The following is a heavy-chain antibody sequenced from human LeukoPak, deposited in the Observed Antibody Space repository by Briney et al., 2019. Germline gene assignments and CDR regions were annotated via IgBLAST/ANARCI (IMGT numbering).Heavy chain of an antibody. J-gene: IGHJ4*02. CDR3: AREGASSSFGY. D-gene: IGHD6-13*01. V-gene: IGHV3-53*01. CDR2: LYSGGNT. Sequence: GGSLSLSCVVSGVIVSSNYMSWVRRAPGEGLEWFSVLYSGGNTYHADSVKGRFTISRDNSKNTLYLQMNSLRAEDTAVYYCAREGASSSFGYWGQGTLVTVSS. CDR1: GVIVSSNY.